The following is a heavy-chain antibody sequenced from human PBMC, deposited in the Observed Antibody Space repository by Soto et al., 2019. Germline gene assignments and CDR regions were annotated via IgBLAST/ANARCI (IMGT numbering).Heavy chain of an antibody. CDR3: GVNYGRYYYYGMHV. Sequence: SETLSGTCTVSGGSISSYYWSWIRQPPGKGLEWIGYIYYSGSTNYNPSLKSRVTISVDTSKNQFSLKLSSVTAADTAVYCCGVNYGRYYYYGMHVWGQGTTVTVSS. J-gene: IGHJ6*02. CDR2: IYYSGST. D-gene: IGHD4-17*01. V-gene: IGHV4-59*01. CDR1: GGSISSYY.